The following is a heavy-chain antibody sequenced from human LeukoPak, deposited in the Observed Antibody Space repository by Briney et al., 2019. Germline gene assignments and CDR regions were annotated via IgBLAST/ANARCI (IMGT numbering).Heavy chain of an antibody. V-gene: IGHV1-2*02. Sequence: ASVKVSCKASGYTFTGYYMHWVRQAPGQGLEWMGWINPNSGGTNYAQKFQGRVTMTRDTSISTAYMKLSRLRSDDTAVYYCARTGGPWNDPHADYWGQGTLVTVSS. CDR3: ARTGGPWNDPHADY. J-gene: IGHJ4*02. D-gene: IGHD1-1*01. CDR1: GYTFTGYY. CDR2: INPNSGGT.